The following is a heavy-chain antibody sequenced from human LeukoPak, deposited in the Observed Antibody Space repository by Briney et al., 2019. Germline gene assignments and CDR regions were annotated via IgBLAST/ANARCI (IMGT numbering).Heavy chain of an antibody. CDR2: IIPIFGTA. Sequence: SVKVSCKASGGTFSSYAISWVRQAPGKGLEWMGRIIPIFGTANYAQKFQGRVTITTDESTSTAYMELSSLRSEDTAVYYCARGKAPGYFDYWGQGTLVTVSS. V-gene: IGHV1-69*05. J-gene: IGHJ4*02. CDR3: ARGKAPGYFDY. CDR1: GGTFSSYA.